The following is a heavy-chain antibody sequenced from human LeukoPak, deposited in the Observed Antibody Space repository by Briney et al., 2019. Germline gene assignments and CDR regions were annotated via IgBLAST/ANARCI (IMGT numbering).Heavy chain of an antibody. Sequence: GGSLRLSCAASGFTFSNNWMSWVRQAPGKGLEWVANIKQDGSEKYYVDSVKGRFTISRDNAKNSLYLQMNSLRAEDTAVYYCARDSLSIAVAGSNYYYYYYMDVWGKGTTVTISS. CDR2: IKQDGSEK. J-gene: IGHJ6*03. D-gene: IGHD6-19*01. CDR1: GFTFSNNW. V-gene: IGHV3-7*01. CDR3: ARDSLSIAVAGSNYYYYYYMDV.